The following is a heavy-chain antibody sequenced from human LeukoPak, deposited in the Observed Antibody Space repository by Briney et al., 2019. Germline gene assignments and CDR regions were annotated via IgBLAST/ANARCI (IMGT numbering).Heavy chain of an antibody. CDR3: ARAVSSGYDPFDY. CDR1: GFTFSSYW. D-gene: IGHD3-22*01. Sequence: GGSLRLSCAVSGFTFSSYWMHWVRQAPGKGLVWVSRIDRDGSRINYADSVKGRFTISRDNSKNTLYLQMNSLRAEDTAVYYCARAVSSGYDPFDYWGQGTLVTVSS. CDR2: IDRDGSRI. V-gene: IGHV3-74*01. J-gene: IGHJ4*02.